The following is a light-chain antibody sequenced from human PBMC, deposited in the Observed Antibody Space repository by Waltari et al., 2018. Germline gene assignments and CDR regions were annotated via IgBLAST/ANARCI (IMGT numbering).Light chain of an antibody. Sequence: DIQMTQSPSTLSASVGDRFTIPCRASQGINNWLAWFQQKPGKAPKLLIYDASSLESGVPSRFSGSGSGTEFTLTISSLQPDDFATYYCQQYNSFWTFGQGTKVEIK. V-gene: IGKV1-5*01. CDR3: QQYNSFWT. J-gene: IGKJ1*01. CDR2: DAS. CDR1: QGINNW.